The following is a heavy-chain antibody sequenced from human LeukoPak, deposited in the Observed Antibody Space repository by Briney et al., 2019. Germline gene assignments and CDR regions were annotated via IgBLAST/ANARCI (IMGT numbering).Heavy chain of an antibody. Sequence: SETLSLTCTVSGGSISNYYWGWIRQPPGKGLEWIGSIYHSGSTYYNPSLKSRVTISVDTSKNQFSLKLSSVTAADTAVYYCARDPPMVRGATGDYWGQGTLVTVSS. D-gene: IGHD3-10*01. V-gene: IGHV4-38-2*02. CDR2: IYHSGST. CDR1: GGSISNYY. CDR3: ARDPPMVRGATGDY. J-gene: IGHJ4*02.